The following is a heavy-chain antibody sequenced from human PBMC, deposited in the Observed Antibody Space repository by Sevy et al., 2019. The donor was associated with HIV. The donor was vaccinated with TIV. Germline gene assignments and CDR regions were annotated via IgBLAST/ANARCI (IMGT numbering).Heavy chain of an antibody. Sequence: ASVKVSCKASGYTFTSYYMHWVRQALGQGLEWMGIINPSGGSTSYAQKFQGRVTMTRDTSTSTVYMELSSLRSEDTAGYYCARILGSGGSPDYWGQGTLVTVSS. CDR2: INPSGGST. J-gene: IGHJ4*02. CDR1: GYTFTSYY. CDR3: ARILGSGGSPDY. D-gene: IGHD3-10*01. V-gene: IGHV1-46*01.